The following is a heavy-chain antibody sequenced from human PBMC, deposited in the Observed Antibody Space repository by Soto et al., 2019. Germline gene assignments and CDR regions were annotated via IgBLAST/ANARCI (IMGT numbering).Heavy chain of an antibody. CDR3: ARVPNPFRLKIGYEDAFDI. J-gene: IGHJ3*02. D-gene: IGHD5-12*01. CDR1: GFTFRSYG. V-gene: IGHV3-33*01. CDR2: IWYDGSNK. Sequence: HPGGSLRLSCAASGFTFRSYGMHWVRQAPGKGLEWVAVIWYDGSNKYYADSVKGRFTISRDTSKNQFSLQLNSVTPEDTAVYFCARVPNPFRLKIGYEDAFDIWGQGTMVTVSS.